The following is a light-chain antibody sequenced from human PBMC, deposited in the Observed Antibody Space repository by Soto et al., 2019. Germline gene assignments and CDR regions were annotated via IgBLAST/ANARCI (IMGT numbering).Light chain of an antibody. CDR1: SSDVGGYNY. Sequence: QSALTQPPSASGSPGQSVTTSCTGTSSDVGGYNYVSWYQQHPGKAPKLMIYEVSERPSGVPGRFSGSKSGNTASLTVSGLQAEDEADYYCSSYAGSNGVVFGGGTKLTVL. CDR2: EVS. V-gene: IGLV2-8*01. CDR3: SSYAGSNGVV. J-gene: IGLJ2*01.